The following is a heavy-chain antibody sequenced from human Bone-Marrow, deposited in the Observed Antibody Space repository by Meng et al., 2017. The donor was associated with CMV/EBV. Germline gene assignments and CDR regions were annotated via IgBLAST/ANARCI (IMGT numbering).Heavy chain of an antibody. CDR1: GFDFSSYG. D-gene: IGHD2-8*01. CDR2: IHGDGRVH. J-gene: IGHJ3*02. Sequence: GESLKISCAASGFDFSSYGMRWVRQVPGKGLEWVSLIHGDGRVHINADSAKGRFTISRDNSKNSSYLQMSGLRADDTAVYYCARDRCGTNGCHNDADIWGQGTRVTVSS. V-gene: IGHV3-74*01. CDR3: ARDRCGTNGCHNDADI.